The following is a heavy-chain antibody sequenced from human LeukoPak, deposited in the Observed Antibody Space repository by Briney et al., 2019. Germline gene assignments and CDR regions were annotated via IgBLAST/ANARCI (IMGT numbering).Heavy chain of an antibody. CDR1: GYTFTSYD. CDR3: ARAPTMVRGVIMNYYYYYMDV. D-gene: IGHD3-10*01. Sequence: ASVKVSCKASGYTFTSYDINWVRQATGQGLEWMGWMNPNSGNTGYAQKFQGRVTITRNTSISTAYMELSSLRSEDTAVYYCARAPTMVRGVIMNYYYYYMDVWGKGTTVTVSS. J-gene: IGHJ6*03. V-gene: IGHV1-8*01. CDR2: MNPNSGNT.